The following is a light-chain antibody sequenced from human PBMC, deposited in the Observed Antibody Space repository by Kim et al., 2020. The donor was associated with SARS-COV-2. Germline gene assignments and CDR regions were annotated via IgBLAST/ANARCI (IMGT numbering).Light chain of an antibody. J-gene: IGLJ2*01. CDR3: QAWDRSNVV. Sequence: SYELTQPPSVSVSPGQTASITCSGDKLGDKYACWYQQKPGQSPVLVIYQDSKRPSGIPERFSGSNSGNTATLTISGTKAMDEADYYCQAWDRSNVV. CDR1: KLGDKY. CDR2: QDS. V-gene: IGLV3-1*01.